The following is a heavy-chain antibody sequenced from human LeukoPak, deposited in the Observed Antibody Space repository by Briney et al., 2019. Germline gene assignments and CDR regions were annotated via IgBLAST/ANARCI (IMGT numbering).Heavy chain of an antibody. V-gene: IGHV1-69*13. Sequence: ASVKVSCKASGGTFSSYAISWVRQAPGQGLEWMGGIIPIFGTANYAQKFQGRVTITADESTSTAYMELSSLRSEDTAVYYCARDGGSFSYNMDVWGQGTTVTVSS. CDR1: GGTFSSYA. CDR2: IIPIFGTA. J-gene: IGHJ6*02. CDR3: ARDGGSFSYNMDV. D-gene: IGHD1-26*01.